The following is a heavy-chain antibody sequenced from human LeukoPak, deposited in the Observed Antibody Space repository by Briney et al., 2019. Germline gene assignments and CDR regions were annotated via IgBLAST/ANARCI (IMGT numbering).Heavy chain of an antibody. CDR1: GDSFSPYY. J-gene: IGHJ6*03. D-gene: IGHD5-18*01. V-gene: IGHV4-59*01. CDR2: ISYSGST. Sequence: SETLSLTCTVSGDSFSPYYWGWIRQPPGKGLEWLGYISYSGSTNYNPSLKSRVTFSVATSKNQFFLDLSSVTAADTAVYYCARDSGFTYAYSLYHNYYMDVWGKGTTVTVSS. CDR3: ARDSGFTYAYSLYHNYYMDV.